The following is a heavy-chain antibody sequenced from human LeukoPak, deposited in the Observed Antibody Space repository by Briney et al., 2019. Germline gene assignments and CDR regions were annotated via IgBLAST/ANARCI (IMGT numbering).Heavy chain of an antibody. J-gene: IGHJ4*02. Sequence: PSETLSLTCAVYGGSFSGYYWSWIRQPPGKGLEWIGEINHSGSTNYNPSLKSRVTISVDTSKNQFSLKLSSVTAADTAVYYCARGPMPHYGWGSYYIDYWGQGTLVTVSS. CDR2: INHSGST. CDR1: GGSFSGYY. CDR3: ARGPMPHYGWGSYYIDY. D-gene: IGHD3-10*01. V-gene: IGHV4-34*01.